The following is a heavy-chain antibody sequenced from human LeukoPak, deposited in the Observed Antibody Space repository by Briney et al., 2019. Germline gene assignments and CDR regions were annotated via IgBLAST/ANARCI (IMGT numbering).Heavy chain of an antibody. CDR3: ARESTPLRGAFDP. D-gene: IGHD5-24*01. V-gene: IGHV3-53*04. Sequence: GGTLRLSCAASGFTVRNNHMSWVRQAPGKGLEWVSVIDSRDNTYHADSVKGRFTISRHTSKNTLYLQMNSLRAEDTAVYYCARESTPLRGAFDPWGPGTLVTVSS. CDR2: IDSRDNT. CDR1: GFTVRNNH. J-gene: IGHJ5*02.